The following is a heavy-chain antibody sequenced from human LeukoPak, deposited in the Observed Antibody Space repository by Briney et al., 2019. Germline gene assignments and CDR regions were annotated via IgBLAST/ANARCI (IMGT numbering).Heavy chain of an antibody. Sequence: SETLSLTCTVSGGSISSYYWSWIRQPPGKGLEWIGYIYTSGSTNYNPSLKSRVTISVDTSKNQFSLKLSSVTAADTAVYYCARQDSSGYYFDYWGQGTLVTVSS. CDR2: IYTSGST. D-gene: IGHD3-22*01. CDR3: ARQDSSGYYFDY. CDR1: GGSISSYY. V-gene: IGHV4-4*09. J-gene: IGHJ4*02.